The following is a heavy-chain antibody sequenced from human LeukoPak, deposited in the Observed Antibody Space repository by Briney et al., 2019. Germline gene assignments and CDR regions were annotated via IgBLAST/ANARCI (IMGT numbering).Heavy chain of an antibody. V-gene: IGHV4-38-2*01. CDR1: GYSISSGYY. J-gene: IGHJ5*02. D-gene: IGHD3-16*01. CDR2: IYHSGST. CDR3: ARIFFSPELCWLDP. Sequence: PSETLSLTCAVSGYSISSGYYWGWIRQPPGKGLEWIGSIYHSGSTYYNPSLKSRVTISVDTSKNQFSLKLSSVTAADTAVYYCARIFFSPELCWLDPWGQGTLVTVSS.